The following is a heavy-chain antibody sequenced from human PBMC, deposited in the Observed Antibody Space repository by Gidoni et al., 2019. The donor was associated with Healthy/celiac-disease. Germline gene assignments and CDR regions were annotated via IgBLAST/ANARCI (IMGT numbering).Heavy chain of an antibody. D-gene: IGHD2-21*01. CDR3: AREGWRSIGAFDI. CDR1: GGSISSGSYY. Sequence: QVQLQESGPGLVKHSQTLSLTCPVSGGSISSGSYYWSWIRQPAGKGLEWIGRIYTSGSTNYNPSLKSRVTISVDTSKNQFSLKLSSVTAADTAVYYCAREGWRSIGAFDIWGQGTMVTVSS. CDR2: IYTSGST. J-gene: IGHJ3*02. V-gene: IGHV4-61*02.